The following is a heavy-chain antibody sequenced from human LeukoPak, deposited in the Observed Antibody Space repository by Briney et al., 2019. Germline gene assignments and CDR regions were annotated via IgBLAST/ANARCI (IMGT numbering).Heavy chain of an antibody. D-gene: IGHD7-27*01. CDR1: GDSISSGNYY. Sequence: SETLSLTCTVSGDSISSGNYYWPWLRPPAAKALEWFGRIYTSGNTNYNPSLKSQVTISMDTSKNQFSLNLNSVTAADTAVYYCARDRAGDSFDIWGQGTMVTVSS. CDR2: IYTSGNT. V-gene: IGHV4-61*02. CDR3: ARDRAGDSFDI. J-gene: IGHJ3*02.